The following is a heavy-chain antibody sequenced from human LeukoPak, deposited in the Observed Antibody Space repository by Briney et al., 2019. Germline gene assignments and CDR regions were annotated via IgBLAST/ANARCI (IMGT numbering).Heavy chain of an antibody. D-gene: IGHD5-18*01. J-gene: IGHJ5*02. V-gene: IGHV3-74*01. CDR3: ARDLTYSSAPPSWFAH. Sequence: GGALRLSCAASGFTFSRYWMDWVRQGPGEGGGRGSRINSDGRSTNYAESVKRRVTISRDNAKNTLYLQMNRLRAEGTGVYYSARDLTYSSAPPSWFAHWGQGTLVTVSS. CDR1: GFTFSRYW. CDR2: INSDGRST.